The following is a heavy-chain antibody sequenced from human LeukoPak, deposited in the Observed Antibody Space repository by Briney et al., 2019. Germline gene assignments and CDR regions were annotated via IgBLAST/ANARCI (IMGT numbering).Heavy chain of an antibody. J-gene: IGHJ5*01. V-gene: IGHV1-8*01. CDR2: MNPNSGNT. CDR3: ARASFTYYDFWSGINWFDS. D-gene: IGHD3-3*01. Sequence: ASVKVSCKASGYTFTSYEINWVRQAPGQGLEWMGWMNPNSGNTGYARKFQGRVTMTRNTSISTAYMELSSLRSEDTAVYYCARASFTYYDFWSGINWFDSWGQGTLVTVSS. CDR1: GYTFTSYE.